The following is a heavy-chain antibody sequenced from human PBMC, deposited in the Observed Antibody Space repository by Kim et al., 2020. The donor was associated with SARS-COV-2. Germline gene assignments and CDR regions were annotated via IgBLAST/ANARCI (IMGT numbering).Heavy chain of an antibody. CDR1: GFTFSDYY. J-gene: IGHJ4*02. D-gene: IGHD4-17*01. CDR3: ARQVTTVEMEWFDY. CDR2: ISSSGSTI. V-gene: IGHV3-11*01. Sequence: GGSLRLSCAVSGFTFSDYYMSWIRQAPGKGLEWVSYISSSGSTIYYADSVKGRFTISRDNAKNSLYLQMNSLRAEDTAVYYCARQVTTVEMEWFDYWGKGTLVAVAS.